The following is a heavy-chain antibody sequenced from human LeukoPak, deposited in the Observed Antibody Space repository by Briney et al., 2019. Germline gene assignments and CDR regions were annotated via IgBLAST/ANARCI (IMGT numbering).Heavy chain of an antibody. Sequence: SETLSLTCTVSGGSISSYYWSWIRQPPGKGLEWIGYIYYSGSTNYNPSLKSRVTISVDTSKNQFSLKLSSVTAADTAVYYCARQQNYYDSSGYHLGYYFDYWGQGTLVTVSS. V-gene: IGHV4-59*01. CDR1: GGSISSYY. D-gene: IGHD3-22*01. J-gene: IGHJ4*02. CDR2: IYYSGST. CDR3: ARQQNYYDSSGYHLGYYFDY.